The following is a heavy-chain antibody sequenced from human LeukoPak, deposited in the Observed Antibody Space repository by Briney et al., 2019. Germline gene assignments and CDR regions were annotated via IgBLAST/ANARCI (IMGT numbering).Heavy chain of an antibody. V-gene: IGHV3-30*18. D-gene: IGHD3-9*01. Sequence: GRSLRLSCAASGFTFSRYGMHWVRQAPGKGLEWVAVISYDGSNKYYVDSVKGRFTISKDNSKNTLYLQVNSLRAEDTAVYYCAKDRDILTGYLDYWGQGTLVTVSS. CDR1: GFTFSRYG. J-gene: IGHJ4*02. CDR3: AKDRDILTGYLDY. CDR2: ISYDGSNK.